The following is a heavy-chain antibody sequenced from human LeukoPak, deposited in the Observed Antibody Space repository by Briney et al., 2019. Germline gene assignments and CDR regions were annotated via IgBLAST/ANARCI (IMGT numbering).Heavy chain of an antibody. Sequence: GESLKISFVASGFTFNNYAMTWGRRAPGKGVEGVSLISSNGRTTHYSGSVKGRFTISRDNSKNTVYLQINSLRADDTAVYYCAKDLYYTDGDYWGQGTLVTVSS. CDR1: GFTFNNYA. D-gene: IGHD3-10*01. V-gene: IGHV3-23*01. CDR2: ISSNGRTT. CDR3: AKDLYYTDGDY. J-gene: IGHJ4*02.